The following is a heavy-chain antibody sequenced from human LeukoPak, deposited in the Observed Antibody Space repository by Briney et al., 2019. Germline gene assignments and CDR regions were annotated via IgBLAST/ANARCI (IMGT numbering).Heavy chain of an antibody. J-gene: IGHJ4*02. CDR2: IYSGGST. CDR3: AREIFGSGSYPDY. D-gene: IGHD3-10*01. CDR1: GFTVSSNY. V-gene: IGHV3-66*02. Sequence: GGSLRLSCAASGFTVSSNYMSWVRQAPGKGLEWVSVIYSGGSTYYADSVKGRFTISRDNSKNTLYLQMNSLRAEDTAVYYCAREIFGSGSYPDYWGQGTLVTVSS.